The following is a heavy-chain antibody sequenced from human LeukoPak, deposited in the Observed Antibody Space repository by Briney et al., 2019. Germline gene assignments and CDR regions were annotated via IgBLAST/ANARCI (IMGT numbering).Heavy chain of an antibody. Sequence: AAVKVSCKASGYTFSNFGIAWVRQAPGQGPEWVGWNSGDNDNPQSAQDLQGRLTVTTDRSTSTAYMELRSLRHDDTAVYYCARGDGGNPWDAFDIWGQGTMVTVSS. CDR1: GYTFSNFG. J-gene: IGHJ3*02. CDR2: NSGDNDNP. CDR3: ARGDGGNPWDAFDI. V-gene: IGHV1-18*01. D-gene: IGHD4-23*01.